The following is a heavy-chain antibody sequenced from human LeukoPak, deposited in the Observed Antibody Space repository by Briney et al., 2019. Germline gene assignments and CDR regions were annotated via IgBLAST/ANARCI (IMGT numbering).Heavy chain of an antibody. J-gene: IGHJ6*02. D-gene: IGHD4-17*01. CDR2: INPNSGGT. CDR3: ASTYGDYVNYYYGMDV. CDR1: GYTFTGYY. V-gene: IGHV1-2*02. Sequence: ASVKVSCKASGYTFTGYYMHWVRQAPGQGLEWMGWINPNSGGTNYAQKFQGRVTMTRYTSISTAYMELSRLRSDDTAVYYCASTYGDYVNYYYGMDVWGQGTTVTVSS.